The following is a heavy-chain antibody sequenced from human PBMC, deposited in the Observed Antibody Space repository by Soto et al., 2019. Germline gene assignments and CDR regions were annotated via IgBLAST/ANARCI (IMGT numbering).Heavy chain of an antibody. CDR2: IYYSGST. CDR3: ARDRGDYYDSRVFYY. CDR1: GGSISSGGYY. V-gene: IGHV4-31*03. J-gene: IGHJ4*02. Sequence: QVQLQESGPGLVKPSQTLSLTCTVSGGSISSGGYYWSWIRQHPGKGLEWIGYIYYSGSTYYNPSLKSRVTISVDTSKNQFSLKLSSVTAADTAVYYCARDRGDYYDSRVFYYWGQGTLVTVSS. D-gene: IGHD3-22*01.